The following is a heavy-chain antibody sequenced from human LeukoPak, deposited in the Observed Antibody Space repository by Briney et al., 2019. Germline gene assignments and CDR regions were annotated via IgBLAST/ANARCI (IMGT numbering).Heavy chain of an antibody. CDR1: GFTFSSYS. J-gene: IGHJ6*03. CDR3: ARVLSSTSAYYYYYYMDV. V-gene: IGHV3-48*04. Sequence: GGSLRLSCAASGFTFSSYSMNWVRQAPGKGLEWVSYISSSSSTIYYADSVKGRFTISRDNAKNSLYLQMNSLRAEDTAVYYCARVLSSTSAYYYYYYMDVWGKGTTVTVSS. CDR2: ISSSSSTI. D-gene: IGHD2-2*01.